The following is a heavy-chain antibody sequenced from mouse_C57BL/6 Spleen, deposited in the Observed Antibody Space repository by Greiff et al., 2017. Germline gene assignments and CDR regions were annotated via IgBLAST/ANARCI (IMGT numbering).Heavy chain of an antibody. Sequence: QVQLKQPGAELVKPGASVKLSCKASGYTFTSYWMHWVKQRPGQGLAWIGMIHPNSGSTNYNEKFKSKATLTVDKSSSTAYMQLSSLTSEDSAVYYCARSVTTVVDTGGYYFDYWGQGTTLTVSS. CDR1: GYTFTSYW. V-gene: IGHV1-64*01. D-gene: IGHD1-1*01. J-gene: IGHJ2*01. CDR3: ARSVTTVVDTGGYYFDY. CDR2: IHPNSGST.